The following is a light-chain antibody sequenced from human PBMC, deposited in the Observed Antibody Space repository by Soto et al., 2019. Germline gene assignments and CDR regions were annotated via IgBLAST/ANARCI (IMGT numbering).Light chain of an antibody. CDR1: QTISNY. V-gene: IGKV1-39*01. CDR3: QKTYSTPFT. Sequence: DIQMTQSPSSLSASVGDRVTINCRASQTISNYLNWNQEKPGKAPKLLIYAASNLQSGVPSRFSGSGSGTEFTLTISNLQPEDFATYYCQKTYSTPFTFGPGTKVDI. J-gene: IGKJ3*01. CDR2: AAS.